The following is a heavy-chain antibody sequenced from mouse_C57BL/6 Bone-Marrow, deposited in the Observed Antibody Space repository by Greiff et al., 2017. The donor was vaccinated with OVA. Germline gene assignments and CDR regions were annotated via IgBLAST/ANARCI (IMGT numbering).Heavy chain of an antibody. J-gene: IGHJ1*03. CDR1: GYTFTDYY. Sequence: EVQLQQSGPELVKPGASVKISCKASGYTFTDYYMNWVKQSHGKSLEWIGDINPNNGGTSYNQKFKGKATLTVDKSSSTAYMELRSLTSEDSAVYYCARGEGTGYVDVWGTGTTVTVSS. V-gene: IGHV1-26*01. D-gene: IGHD3-3*01. CDR3: ARGEGTGYVDV. CDR2: INPNNGGT.